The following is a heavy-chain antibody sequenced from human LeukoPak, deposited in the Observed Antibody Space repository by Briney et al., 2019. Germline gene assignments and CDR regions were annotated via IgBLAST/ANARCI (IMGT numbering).Heavy chain of an antibody. CDR1: GFTFSSFW. CDR2: IKQDGSEK. J-gene: IGHJ4*02. CDR3: VRRDYDFLSWVFDY. V-gene: IGHV3-7*01. D-gene: IGHD3-3*01. Sequence: GGSLRLSCAASGFTFSSFWKLCVRRARGKGREWVANIKQDGSEKNYVLSEKGRFTLSSDNAKHSLYLHIDRLRAEDTAVYLCVRRDYDFLSWVFDYLARGPWAPCP.